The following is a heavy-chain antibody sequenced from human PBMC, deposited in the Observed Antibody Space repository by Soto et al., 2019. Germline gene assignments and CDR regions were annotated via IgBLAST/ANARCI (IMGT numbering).Heavy chain of an antibody. D-gene: IGHD4-17*01. CDR1: GGTFSSYA. Sequence: SVKVSCKASGGTFSSYAISWVRQAPGQGLEWMGGIIPIFGTANYAQKFQGRVTITADESTSTAYMELSSLRSEDTAVYYCAIPSTTVTTLSYYGMDVWGQGTTVTVSS. J-gene: IGHJ6*02. V-gene: IGHV1-69*13. CDR2: IIPIFGTA. CDR3: AIPSTTVTTLSYYGMDV.